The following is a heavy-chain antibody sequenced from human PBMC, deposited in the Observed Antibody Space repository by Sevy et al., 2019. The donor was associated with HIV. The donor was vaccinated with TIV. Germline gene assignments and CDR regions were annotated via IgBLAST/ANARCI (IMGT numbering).Heavy chain of an antibody. Sequence: ASVKVSCKASGDTFNTYAIVWVREAHGQGLEWMGGIVPKFGTANYAQKFQGKVTMTADESTSTAYMELSSLRSEDTAVYYCARRGITIFGVLTFDIWGQGTTVTVSS. V-gene: IGHV1-69*13. CDR3: ARRGITIFGVLTFDI. J-gene: IGHJ3*02. CDR2: IVPKFGTA. CDR1: GDTFNTYA. D-gene: IGHD3-3*01.